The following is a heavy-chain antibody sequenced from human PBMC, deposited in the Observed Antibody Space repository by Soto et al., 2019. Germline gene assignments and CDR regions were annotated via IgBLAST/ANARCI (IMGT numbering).Heavy chain of an antibody. D-gene: IGHD6-19*01. J-gene: IGHJ6*02. CDR3: ARDSKSQWLGYYNYGMDV. CDR2: IYYSGST. V-gene: IGHV4-59*01. Sequence: PSETLSLTCTVSGCSISSYYWSWIRQPPGKGLKWSGYIYYSGSTNYNPYLKSRVTLSVVTSKNHFSLMLSSVTAADTALYLCARDSKSQWLGYYNYGMDVSSQGTMVTVSS. CDR1: GCSISSYY.